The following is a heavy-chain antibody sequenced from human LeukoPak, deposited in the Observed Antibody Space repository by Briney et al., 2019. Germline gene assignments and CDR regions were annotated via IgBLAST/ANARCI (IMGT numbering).Heavy chain of an antibody. CDR2: INHSGSA. J-gene: IGHJ4*02. V-gene: IGHV4-34*01. Sequence: SETLSLTCAVYGGSFSGYYWSWIRQPPGKGLEWIGEINHSGSANYNPSLKSRVTISVDTSKNQFSLKLSSVTAADTAVYYCARARRGSTSSPFRSSIAARNYFDYWGQGTLVTVSS. CDR3: ARARRGSTSSPFRSSIAARNYFDY. D-gene: IGHD6-6*01. CDR1: GGSFSGYY.